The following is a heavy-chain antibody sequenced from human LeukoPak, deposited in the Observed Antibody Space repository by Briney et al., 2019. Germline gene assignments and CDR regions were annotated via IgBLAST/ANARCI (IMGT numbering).Heavy chain of an antibody. CDR1: GYTFTSYG. D-gene: IGHD2-15*01. CDR3: ARDSVPYCSGGSCHRFDP. CDR2: ISAYNGNT. J-gene: IGHJ5*02. Sequence: GASVKVSCKASGYTFTSYGISWVRQAPGQGLEWMGWISAYNGNTNYAQKLQGRVTMTTDTSTSTAYMELKSLRSDDTAVYYCARDSVPYCSGGSCHRFDPWGQGTLVTVSS. V-gene: IGHV1-18*01.